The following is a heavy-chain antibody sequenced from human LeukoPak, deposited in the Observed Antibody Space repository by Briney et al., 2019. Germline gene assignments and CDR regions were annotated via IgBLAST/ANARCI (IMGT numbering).Heavy chain of an antibody. V-gene: IGHV1-69*02. Sequence: VASVKVSCKASGGTFSSYTISWVRQAPGQGLEWMGRIIPILGIANYAQKFQGRVTITADKPTSTAYMELSSLRSEDTAVYYCANTPGIAAAGINYWGQGTLVTVSS. CDR1: GGTFSSYT. J-gene: IGHJ4*02. CDR2: IIPILGIA. CDR3: ANTPGIAAAGINY. D-gene: IGHD6-13*01.